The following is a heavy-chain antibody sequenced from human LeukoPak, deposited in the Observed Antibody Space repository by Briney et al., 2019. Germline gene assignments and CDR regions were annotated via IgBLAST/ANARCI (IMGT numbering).Heavy chain of an antibody. CDR2: ISGSGGRT. V-gene: IGHV3-23*01. CDR3: AKDRTLVGAPNGY. CDR1: GFIFSSHA. Sequence: GGSLRLSCEASGFIFSSHAMTWVRQAPGKGLEWVSAISGSGGRTDYADSVKGRFTISRDNSKNTLYLQMNSLRAEDTAIYYCAKDRTLVGAPNGYWGQGTLVTVSP. J-gene: IGHJ4*02. D-gene: IGHD1-26*01.